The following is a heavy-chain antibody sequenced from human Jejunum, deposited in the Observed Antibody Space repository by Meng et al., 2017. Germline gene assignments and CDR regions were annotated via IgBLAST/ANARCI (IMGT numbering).Heavy chain of an antibody. CDR3: AKAAAYNLDY. CDR2: IFHTGST. J-gene: IGHJ4*02. D-gene: IGHD5-24*01. CDR1: GPSVHNPNC. V-gene: IGHV4-4*02. Sequence: QVQLQEVEPWLVKSSATLSHACALSGPSVHNPNCDSWARQSPEKALEWIGEIFHTGSTNYNPSLKSRVTISIDKSKTLLSLNLRSVTAADTAVYYCAKAAAYNLDYWGQGTLVTVSS.